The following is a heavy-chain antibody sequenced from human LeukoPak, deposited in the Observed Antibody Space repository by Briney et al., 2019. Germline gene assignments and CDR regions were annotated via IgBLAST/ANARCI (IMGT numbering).Heavy chain of an antibody. V-gene: IGHV3-66*01. CDR3: ATISALFYYFAS. Sequence: PGGSLRLSCAASGFTVSSNYMRWVRQAPGKGLEWGSLIYNGGNTYYADSVKGRFTLSRDNSKNTVYIQMNSLRVEDTAMYYCATISALFYYFASWGQGTLVTVSS. CDR1: GFTVSSNY. J-gene: IGHJ4*02. CDR2: IYNGGNT.